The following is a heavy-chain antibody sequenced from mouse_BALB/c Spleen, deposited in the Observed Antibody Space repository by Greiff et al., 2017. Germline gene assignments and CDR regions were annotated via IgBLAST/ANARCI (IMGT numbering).Heavy chain of an antibody. V-gene: IGHV1S26*01. CDR1: GYTFTSYW. D-gene: IGHD2-3*01. CDR2: INPSTGYT. Sequence: QVQLQQPGAELVKPGASVKMSCKASGYTFTSYWMHWVKQRPGQGLEWIGYINPSTGYTEYNQKFKDKATLTADKSSSTAYMQLSSLTSEDSAVYYCARDDGYPPYAMDYWGQGTSVTVSS. CDR3: ARDDGYPPYAMDY. J-gene: IGHJ4*01.